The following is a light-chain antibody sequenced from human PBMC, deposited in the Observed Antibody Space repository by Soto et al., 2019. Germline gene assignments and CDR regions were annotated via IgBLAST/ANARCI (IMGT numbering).Light chain of an antibody. J-gene: IGKJ1*01. CDR3: QWSYSTPPT. Sequence: DIQMTQSPSSLSASVGDRVTITCRASQSISSYLNWYQQKPGKAPKLLIYAASSLQSGVPSRFSGSGSGTDFALTISSLQPEDFAIYYCQWSYSTPPTFGQWTKVEIK. CDR1: QSISSY. CDR2: AAS. V-gene: IGKV1-39*01.